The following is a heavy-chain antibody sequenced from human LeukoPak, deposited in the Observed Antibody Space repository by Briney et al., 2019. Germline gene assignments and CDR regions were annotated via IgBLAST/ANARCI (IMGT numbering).Heavy chain of an antibody. V-gene: IGHV4-34*01. CDR3: ARVITDAYGSFDY. CDR1: GGSFSGYY. D-gene: IGHD3-10*01. Sequence: PSETLSLTCAVYGGSFSGYYWSWTRQPPGKGLEWIGEINHSGSTNYNPSLKSRVTISVDTSKNQFSLKLSSVTAADTAVYYCARVITDAYGSFDYWGQGTLVTVSS. J-gene: IGHJ4*02. CDR2: INHSGST.